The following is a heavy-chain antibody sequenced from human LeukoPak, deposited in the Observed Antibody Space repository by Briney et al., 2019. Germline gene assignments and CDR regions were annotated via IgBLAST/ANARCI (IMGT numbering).Heavy chain of an antibody. CDR1: GYTFTGYY. J-gene: IGHJ4*02. D-gene: IGHD6-13*01. CDR3: ARVRGQYGCSSSWYNPYFDY. Sequence: ASVKVSCKASGYTFTGYYMHWVRQAPGQGLEWMGWINPNSGGTNYAQKFQGRVTMTRDTSISTAYMELSRLRSDDTAVYYCARVRGQYGCSSSWYNPYFDYWGQGTLVTVSS. CDR2: INPNSGGT. V-gene: IGHV1-2*02.